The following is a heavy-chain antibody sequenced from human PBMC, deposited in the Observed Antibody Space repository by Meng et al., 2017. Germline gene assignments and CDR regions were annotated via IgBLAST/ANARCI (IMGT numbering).Heavy chain of an antibody. CDR1: RLTYSSDT. J-gene: IGHJ4*02. D-gene: IGHD3-3*01. CDR3: ARDQGDAILEWLSDPFY. CDR2: FSYDGCNT. V-gene: IGHV3-30*01. Sequence: VYVGDLDQPGGAGRSYREHTRLTYSSDTMHWIRQAPRKGLERVEVFSYDGCNTYVADCVEDRFTTTRDNSKNPLYLQMNSLRVEDTAVYCCARDQGDAILEWLSDPFYWGQGTLVTV.